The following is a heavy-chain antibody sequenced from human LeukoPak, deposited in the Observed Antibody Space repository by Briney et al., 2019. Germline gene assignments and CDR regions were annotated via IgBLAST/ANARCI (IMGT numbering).Heavy chain of an antibody. J-gene: IGHJ4*02. D-gene: IGHD6-13*01. Sequence: SETLSLTCTVSGGSISSYYWSWIRQPPGKGLEWIGYIYYSGSTNYNPSLKSRVTISVDTSKNQFSLKLSSVTAADTAVYYCARAPKYGSRSRGGYFDYWGQGTLVTVSS. V-gene: IGHV4-59*12. CDR1: GGSISSYY. CDR2: IYYSGST. CDR3: ARAPKYGSRSRGGYFDY.